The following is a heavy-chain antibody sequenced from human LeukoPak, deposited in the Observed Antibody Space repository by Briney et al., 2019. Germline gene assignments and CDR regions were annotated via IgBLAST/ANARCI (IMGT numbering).Heavy chain of an antibody. D-gene: IGHD2-15*01. CDR3: ARGVVSGRSGDYDYYMDV. CDR1: GGSFSGHY. J-gene: IGHJ6*03. V-gene: IGHV4-34*01. CDR2: VNDRGST. Sequence: PSEALSLTCAVYGGSFSGHYWTWIRQPPGKGLQWIGEVNDRGSTNYNPSLKSRLTISEDKSKKQFSLRLPSVTAADTAVYYCARGVVSGRSGDYDYYMDVWGKGTTVTVSS.